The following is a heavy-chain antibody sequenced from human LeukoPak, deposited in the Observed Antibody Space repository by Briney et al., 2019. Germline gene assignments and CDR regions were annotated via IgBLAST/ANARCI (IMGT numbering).Heavy chain of an antibody. V-gene: IGHV4-59*01. CDR1: GGSISPYY. Sequence: KPSETLSLTCSVSGGSISPYYWSWIRQPPGKGLEWIAYIYYSGNTNHNPSLKSRVTISVGTSKNQFSLKLSSVTAADTAVYYCARDLDSGGGFDYWGQGTLVTVSS. CDR2: IYYSGNT. CDR3: ARDLDSGGGFDY. D-gene: IGHD1-26*01. J-gene: IGHJ4*02.